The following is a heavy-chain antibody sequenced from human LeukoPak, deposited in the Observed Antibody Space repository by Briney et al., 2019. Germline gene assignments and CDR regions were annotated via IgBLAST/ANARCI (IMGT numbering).Heavy chain of an antibody. CDR1: GFTFSSYS. CDR3: ARDFRQQLVHKGDY. V-gene: IGHV3-21*01. J-gene: IGHJ4*02. D-gene: IGHD6-13*01. Sequence: GGSLRLSCAASGFTFSSYSMNWVRQAPGKGLEWVSSISSSSSYIYYADSVKGRFTISRDNAKSSLYLQMNSLRAEDTAVYYCARDFRQQLVHKGDYWGQGTLVTVSS. CDR2: ISSSSSYI.